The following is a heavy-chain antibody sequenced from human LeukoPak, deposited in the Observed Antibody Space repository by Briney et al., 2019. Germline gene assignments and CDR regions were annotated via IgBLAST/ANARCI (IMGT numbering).Heavy chain of an antibody. V-gene: IGHV3-23*01. CDR1: GFTFSSYW. CDR3: AKTDRTGALGRFRMRSDAFDI. Sequence: PGGSLRLSCAASGFTFSSYWMSWVRQAPGKGLEWVSGISGSGDSTYYADSVKGRFTISRDNSKNTLYMQMNSLGAEDAAVYYCAKTDRTGALGRFRMRSDAFDIWGQGTRVTVSS. D-gene: IGHD3-3*01. CDR2: ISGSGDST. J-gene: IGHJ3*02.